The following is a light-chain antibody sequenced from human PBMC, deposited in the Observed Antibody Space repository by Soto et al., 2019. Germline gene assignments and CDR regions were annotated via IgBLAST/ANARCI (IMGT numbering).Light chain of an antibody. CDR1: QSVSSY. CDR2: DAS. CDR3: QQRTNWPSST. V-gene: IGKV3-11*01. J-gene: IGKJ5*01. Sequence: EIVLTQSPATLSLSPGERATLSCRASQSVSSYLAWYQHKPGQAPRLLIHDASNRATGIPARFSGSGSGTDFTLTISSLEPEDFAVYYCQQRTNWPSSTFGQGTRLEMK.